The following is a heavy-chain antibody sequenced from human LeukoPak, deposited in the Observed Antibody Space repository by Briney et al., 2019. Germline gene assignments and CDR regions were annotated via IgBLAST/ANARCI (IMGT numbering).Heavy chain of an antibody. Sequence: SETLSLTCTVSGGSISSYYWSWIRQPPGKGLEWIGYIYYSGSTNYNPSLKSRVTISVDTSKNQFSLKLSSVTAADTAVYYCARNYGSGSYYPIPPLYYFDYWGQGTLVTVSS. V-gene: IGHV4-59*01. D-gene: IGHD3-10*01. J-gene: IGHJ4*02. CDR1: GGSISSYY. CDR2: IYYSGST. CDR3: ARNYGSGSYYPIPPLYYFDY.